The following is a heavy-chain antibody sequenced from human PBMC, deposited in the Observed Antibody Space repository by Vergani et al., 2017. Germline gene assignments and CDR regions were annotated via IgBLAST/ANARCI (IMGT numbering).Heavy chain of an antibody. Sequence: QVQLVQSGAAVKKPGASVKVSCKASGYTFTSYDINWVRQATGQGLEWMGWMNPNSGNTGYAQKFQGRVTMTRKNAISTAYMELSSLRSEDTAVYYCGRRTPPGLGIVGVVTHYYYYYYMDVWGKGTTVTVSS. J-gene: IGHJ6*03. CDR2: MNPNSGNT. CDR3: GRRTPPGLGIVGVVTHYYYYYYMDV. CDR1: GYTFTSYD. V-gene: IGHV1-8*01. D-gene: IGHD3-3*01.